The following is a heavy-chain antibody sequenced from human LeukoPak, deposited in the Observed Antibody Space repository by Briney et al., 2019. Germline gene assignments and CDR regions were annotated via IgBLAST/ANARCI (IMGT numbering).Heavy chain of an antibody. CDR1: GFTFSSYG. V-gene: IGHV3-30*02. Sequence: PGGSLRLSCAASGFTFSSYGMHWVRQAPGKGLEWVAFIRYDGSNKYCADSVKGRFTISRDNSKNTLYLQMNSLRAEDTAVYYCAKVLMIYEAFDIWGQGTVVTVSS. CDR3: AKVLMIYEAFDI. D-gene: IGHD3-22*01. J-gene: IGHJ3*02. CDR2: IRYDGSNK.